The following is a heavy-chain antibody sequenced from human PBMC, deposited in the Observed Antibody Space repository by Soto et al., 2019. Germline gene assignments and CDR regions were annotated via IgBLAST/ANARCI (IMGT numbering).Heavy chain of an antibody. D-gene: IGHD4-4*01. CDR1: GGSISSGDYY. V-gene: IGHV4-30-4*01. Sequence: SETLSLTCTVSGGSISSGDYYWSWIRPPPGKGLEWIGYIYYSGSTYYNTSLKSRVTISVDTSKNQFSLKLSSVTADDTAVYYCARLDYSNSNYYYHGMDVWGQGTTVTVSS. CDR3: ARLDYSNSNYYYHGMDV. J-gene: IGHJ6*02. CDR2: IYYSGST.